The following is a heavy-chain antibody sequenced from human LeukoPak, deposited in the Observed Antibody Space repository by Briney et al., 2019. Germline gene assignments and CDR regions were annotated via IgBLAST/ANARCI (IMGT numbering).Heavy chain of an antibody. CDR2: ISSNGGST. D-gene: IGHD3-22*01. J-gene: IGHJ3*02. Sequence: PGGSLRLSCAASGFTFSSYTMHWVRQAPGKGLEYVSAISSNGGSTYYVNSVKGRFTISRDNSKNTLFLQMGSLRAEDMAVYYCARDGDYYDSRGDAFDIWGQGAMVTVAS. V-gene: IGHV3-64*01. CDR3: ARDGDYYDSRGDAFDI. CDR1: GFTFSSYT.